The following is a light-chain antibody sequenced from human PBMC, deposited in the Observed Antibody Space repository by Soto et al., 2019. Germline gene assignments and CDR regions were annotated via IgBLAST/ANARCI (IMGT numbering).Light chain of an antibody. Sequence: QSVLTQPASVSGSPGQSTTISCTGTSSDVGGYDYVSWYQQHPVKAPKLMIYEVSNRPSGISNRFSGSKSGNTASLTISGLQAEDEADYYGFSYTITTIYAFGIGTKVTV. CDR2: EVS. V-gene: IGLV2-14*01. CDR1: SSDVGGYDY. J-gene: IGLJ1*01. CDR3: FSYTITTIYA.